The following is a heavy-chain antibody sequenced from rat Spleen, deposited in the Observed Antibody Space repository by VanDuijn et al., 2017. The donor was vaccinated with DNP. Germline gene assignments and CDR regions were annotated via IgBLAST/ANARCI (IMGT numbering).Heavy chain of an antibody. V-gene: IGHV5-25*01. J-gene: IGHJ4*01. Sequence: EVQLVESGGGLVQPGRSMKLSCAASGFTFSNYYMAWVRQAPAKGLEWVATISYNGGTPYYRDSVKGRFTISRDNAQSTLYLQMDSRRSEDTATYYGTRHMTIMPYYYAMDAWGQGASVTVSS. CDR2: ISYNGGTP. CDR1: GFTFSNYY. CDR3: TRHMTIMPYYYAMDA. D-gene: IGHD1-7*01.